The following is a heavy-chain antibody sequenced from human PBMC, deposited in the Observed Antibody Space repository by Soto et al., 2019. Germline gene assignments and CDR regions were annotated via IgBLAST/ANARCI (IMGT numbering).Heavy chain of an antibody. CDR1: GGTFSSCA. Sequence: GASVKVSCKASGGTFSSCASSWVRQAPGQGLEWMGGIIPIFGTANYAQKFQGRVTITADESTSTAYMELSSLRSEDTAVYYCASSVAKYYYYGMDVWGQGTTVTV. J-gene: IGHJ6*02. V-gene: IGHV1-69*13. CDR2: IIPIFGTA. D-gene: IGHD5-12*01. CDR3: ASSVAKYYYYGMDV.